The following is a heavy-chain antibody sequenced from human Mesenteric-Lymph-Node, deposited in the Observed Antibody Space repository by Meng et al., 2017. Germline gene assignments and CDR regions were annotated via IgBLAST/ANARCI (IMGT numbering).Heavy chain of an antibody. V-gene: IGHV3-66*02. J-gene: IGHJ4*02. CDR2: IYSGGST. Sequence: GGSLRLSCAASGFTVSSNYMSWVRQAPGKGLEWVSVIYSGGSTYYADSVKGRFTISRDNSKNTLYLQMNSLRAEDTAVYYCARDEVRGVKVGTYFDYWGQGTLVTVSS. CDR3: ARDEVRGVKVGTYFDY. CDR1: GFTVSSNY. D-gene: IGHD3-10*01.